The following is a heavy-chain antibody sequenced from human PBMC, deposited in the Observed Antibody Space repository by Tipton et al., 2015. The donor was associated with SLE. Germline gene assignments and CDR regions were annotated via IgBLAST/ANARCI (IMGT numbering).Heavy chain of an antibody. J-gene: IGHJ3*02. V-gene: IGHV3-30*04. CDR2: ISFDGSDT. Sequence: SLRLSCAASGFSFSDYAMFWVRQAPGKWLEWVADISFDGSDTYYADSVKGRFTISRDNSKNTLYLQMNSLRAEDTAVYYCAREGDLEPTAFDIWGQGTMVTVSS. D-gene: IGHD1-1*01. CDR3: AREGDLEPTAFDI. CDR1: GFSFSDYA.